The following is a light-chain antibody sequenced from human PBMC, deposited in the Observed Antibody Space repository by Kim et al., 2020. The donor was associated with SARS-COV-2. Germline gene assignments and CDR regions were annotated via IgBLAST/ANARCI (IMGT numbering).Light chain of an antibody. CDR3: NSYAANNNWV. CDR1: SSDVGRYNH. J-gene: IGLJ3*02. CDR2: EVT. Sequence: QSALTQPPSASGSPGQSVTISCTGTSSDVGRYNHVSWYQQHPGKAPKLMIYEVTKRPSGVPDRFSGSKSGNTASLTVSGLQAEDEADYYCNSYAANNNWVFGGGTQLTV. V-gene: IGLV2-8*01.